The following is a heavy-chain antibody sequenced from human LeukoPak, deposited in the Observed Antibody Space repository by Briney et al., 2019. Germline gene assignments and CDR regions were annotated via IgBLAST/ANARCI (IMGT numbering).Heavy chain of an antibody. CDR1: GFAFSDYY. CDR3: ARDLSWRTGSLDY. J-gene: IGHJ4*02. CDR2: ISGSGSFT. V-gene: IGHV3-11*05. Sequence: GGSLRLSCAVSGFAFSDYYMICIRQAPGKGLEWLGYISGSGSFTNYADSVKGRFNISRDNTKESVYLQMNSLRAEDTALYYCARDLSWRTGSLDYWGQGTMVTVSS. D-gene: IGHD3/OR15-3a*01.